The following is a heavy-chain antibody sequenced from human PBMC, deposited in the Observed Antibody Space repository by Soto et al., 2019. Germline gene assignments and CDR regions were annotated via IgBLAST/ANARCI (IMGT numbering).Heavy chain of an antibody. Sequence: SETLSLTCTVSGGSISSYYWSWIRQPPGKGLEWIGYIYYSGSTNYNPSLKSRVTISVDTSKNQFSLKLSSVTAADTAVYYCARDLRALESNWFDPWGQGTLVTVSS. J-gene: IGHJ5*02. V-gene: IGHV4-59*01. D-gene: IGHD1-1*01. CDR2: IYYSGST. CDR3: ARDLRALESNWFDP. CDR1: GGSISSYY.